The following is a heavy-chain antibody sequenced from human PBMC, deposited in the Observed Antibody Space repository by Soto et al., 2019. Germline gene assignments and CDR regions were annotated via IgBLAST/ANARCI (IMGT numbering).Heavy chain of an antibody. Sequence: SETLSLTCTVSGGSISSYYWSWIRQPPGKGLEWIGYIYYSGSTNYNPSLKSRVTISVDTSKNQFSLKLSSVTAADTAVYYCARLGYSYGYYYFDYWGQGTLVTVSS. J-gene: IGHJ4*02. D-gene: IGHD5-18*01. CDR2: IYYSGST. CDR3: ARLGYSYGYYYFDY. CDR1: GGSISSYY. V-gene: IGHV4-59*08.